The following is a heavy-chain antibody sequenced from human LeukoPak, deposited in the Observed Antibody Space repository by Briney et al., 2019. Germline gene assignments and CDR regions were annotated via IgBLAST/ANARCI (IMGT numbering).Heavy chain of an antibody. CDR1: GFTFSSYL. CDR2: IKQDGSEK. V-gene: IGHV3-7*01. Sequence: PGGSLRLSCAASGFTFSSYLMSWVRQAPGKGLEWVANIKQDGSEKYYVDSVKGRFTISRDNAKNSLYLQMNSLRAEDTAVYYCARAPAGIAAAWGQGTLVTVSS. D-gene: IGHD6-13*01. CDR3: ARAPAGIAAA. J-gene: IGHJ5*02.